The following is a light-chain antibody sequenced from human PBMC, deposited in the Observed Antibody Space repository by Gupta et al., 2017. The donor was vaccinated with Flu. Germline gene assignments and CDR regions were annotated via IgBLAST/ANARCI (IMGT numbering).Light chain of an antibody. J-gene: IGKJ4*01. CDR3: QQYKSYPLT. CDR1: QDIGNW. CDR2: ATS. V-gene: IGKV1D-16*01. Sequence: DVQMTQSPSALSASVGDRVTITCRASQDIGNWLAWYQQKPESAPKSLIFATSTLRSGVPSRFSGTGSGTDFTLTITSLQAEDVGTYYCQQYKSYPLTFGGGTKVEI.